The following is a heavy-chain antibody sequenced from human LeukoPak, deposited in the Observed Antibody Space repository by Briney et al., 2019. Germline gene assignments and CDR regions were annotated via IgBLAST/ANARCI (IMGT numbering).Heavy chain of an antibody. V-gene: IGHV3-48*04. CDR1: GFTFSSYS. D-gene: IGHD1-26*01. J-gene: IGHJ3*02. CDR3: ARDPAGGSYYSAFDI. Sequence: GGSLRLSCAASGFTFSSYSMNWVRQAPGKGLEWVSYISSSSSTIYYADSVKGRFTISRDNAKNSLYLQMNSLRPENTAVYYCARDPAGGSYYSAFDIWGQGTMVTVSS. CDR2: ISSSSSTI.